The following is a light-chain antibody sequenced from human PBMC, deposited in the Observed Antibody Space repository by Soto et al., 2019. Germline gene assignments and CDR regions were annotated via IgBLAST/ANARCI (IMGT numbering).Light chain of an antibody. V-gene: IGLV1-40*01. CDR3: QSYVSSLSGSV. CDR2: GNS. CDR1: SSNIGAGYD. Sequence: QSVLTQPPSVSGAPGQRVTISCTGSSSNIGAGYDVHWYQQLPGTAPKLLIYGNSNRPSGVSDRFSGSKSRTSAFLAITGLQAEDGAAYYCQSYVSSLSGSVFGGGTKVTVL. J-gene: IGLJ2*01.